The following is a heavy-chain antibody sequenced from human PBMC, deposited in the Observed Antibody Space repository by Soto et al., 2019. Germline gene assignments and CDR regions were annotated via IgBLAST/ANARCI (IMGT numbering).Heavy chain of an antibody. J-gene: IGHJ4*02. CDR2: ISAYNGNT. D-gene: IGHD5-12*01. CDR1: GYTFTRDG. Sequence: ASVKVSCKASGYTFTRDGITWVRQAPGQGLEWMGWISAYNGNTDYAQKLQGRVTMTTDTSTSTACMELRSLRAEDTAVYYCAKDRENSGYDYIFDYWGQGTLVTVSS. V-gene: IGHV1-18*01. CDR3: AKDRENSGYDYIFDY.